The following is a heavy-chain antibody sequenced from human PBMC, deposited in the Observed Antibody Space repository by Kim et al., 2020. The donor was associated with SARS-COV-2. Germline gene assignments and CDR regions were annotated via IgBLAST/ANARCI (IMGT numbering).Heavy chain of an antibody. V-gene: IGHV1-69*13. Sequence: SVKVSCKASGGTFSSYAISWVRQAPGQGLEWMGGIIPIFGTANYAQKFQGRVTITADESTSTAYMELSSLRSEDTAVYYCADGGGYLVATTFRDYYYGMDVWGQGTTVTVSS. CDR1: GGTFSSYA. CDR2: IIPIFGTA. CDR3: ADGGGYLVATTFRDYYYGMDV. D-gene: IGHD5-12*01. J-gene: IGHJ6*02.